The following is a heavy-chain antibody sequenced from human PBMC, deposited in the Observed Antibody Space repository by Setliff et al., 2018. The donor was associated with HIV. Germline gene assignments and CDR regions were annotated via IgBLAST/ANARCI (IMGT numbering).Heavy chain of an antibody. J-gene: IGHJ4*02. CDR3: SGLDSCSCNTVFDY. Sequence: SETLSLTCTVSGGSSSSYYWSWIRQPPGKGLEWIGYIYYSGSTNNNPSLKSRITISVDTSKNQFSLKLSSGTAADTAVYYCSGLDSCSCNTVFDYWGQGTLVTVSS. CDR1: GGSSSSYY. V-gene: IGHV4-59*01. D-gene: IGHD6-13*01. CDR2: IYYSGST.